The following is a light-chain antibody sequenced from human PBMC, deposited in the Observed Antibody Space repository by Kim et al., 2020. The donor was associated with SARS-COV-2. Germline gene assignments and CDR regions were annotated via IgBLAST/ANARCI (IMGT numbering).Light chain of an antibody. CDR2: AAS. V-gene: IGKV1D-16*01. J-gene: IGKJ5*01. CDR1: QGISIW. Sequence: DIQMTQSPSSLSASVGDRVTITCRASQGISIWLAWYQQKPDKAPKSLIHAASSLHSGVPSRFSGSGSGTDFTLTINGLQPEDFGIYYCQQYNNYPDTFGQGTRLEIK. CDR3: QQYNNYPDT.